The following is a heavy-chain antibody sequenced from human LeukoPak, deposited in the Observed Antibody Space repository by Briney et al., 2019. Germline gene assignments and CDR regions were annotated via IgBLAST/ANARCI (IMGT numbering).Heavy chain of an antibody. V-gene: IGHV4-39*01. D-gene: IGHD3-10*01. Sequence: PSETLSLTCTVFGGSIRSSYYYWGWIRQPPGKGRESNGRIDDSGSTYYNPSLKSRATISVDTSKNQFSLKLTSVTAAETAVYYCARHYGPWGQGTLVTVSS. J-gene: IGHJ5*02. CDR3: ARHYGP. CDR2: IDDSGST. CDR1: GGSIRSSYYY.